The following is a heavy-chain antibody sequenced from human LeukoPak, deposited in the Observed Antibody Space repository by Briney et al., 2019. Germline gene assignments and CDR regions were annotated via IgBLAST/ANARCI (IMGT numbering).Heavy chain of an antibody. J-gene: IGHJ4*02. CDR2: ISWNSGSI. CDR1: GFTFDDYA. Sequence: GGSLRLSCAASGFTFDDYAMHWVRQAPGKGLEWVSGISWNSGSIGYADSVKGRFTISRDTAKNSLYLQMTTLRAEDTALYYCATASSGWYAVDYWGQGTLVTVSS. V-gene: IGHV3-9*01. D-gene: IGHD6-19*01. CDR3: ATASSGWYAVDY.